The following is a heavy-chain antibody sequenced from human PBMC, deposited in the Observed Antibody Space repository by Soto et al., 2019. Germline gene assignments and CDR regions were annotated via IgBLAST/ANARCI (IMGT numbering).Heavy chain of an antibody. Sequence: SETLSLTCTVSGGSISSYYWSWIRQPPGKGLEWIGYIYYSGSTNYNPSLKSRVTISVDTSKNQFSLKLSSVTAADTAVYYCARGDHISSGYDWFDYWGQGTLVTVSS. CDR2: IYYSGST. CDR1: GGSISSYY. D-gene: IGHD5-12*01. J-gene: IGHJ4*02. V-gene: IGHV4-59*01. CDR3: ARGDHISSGYDWFDY.